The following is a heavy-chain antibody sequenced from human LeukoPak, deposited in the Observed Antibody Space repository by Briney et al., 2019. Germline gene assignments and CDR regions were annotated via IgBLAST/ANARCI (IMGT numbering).Heavy chain of an antibody. CDR1: GFPFSNYA. Sequence: GGSLRLSCAASGFPFSNYAMSWVRQAPGKGLEWVSAISDSGDYTYYADSVKGRFTISRDNSKNTLYLQMNTLRAEDTAVYYCAKQDIAVVPASFFFKTEFDFWGQGALVIVSS. CDR2: ISDSGDYT. D-gene: IGHD2-2*01. V-gene: IGHV3-23*01. J-gene: IGHJ4*02. CDR3: AKQDIAVVPASFFFKTEFDF.